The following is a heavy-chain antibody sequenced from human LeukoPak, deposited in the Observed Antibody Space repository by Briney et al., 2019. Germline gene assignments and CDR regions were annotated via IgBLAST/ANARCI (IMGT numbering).Heavy chain of an antibody. Sequence: WASVKVSCKASGYTFTGYYMHWVRQAPGQGLEWMGWINPNSGGTYYAQKFQGRVTMTRDTSISTAYMELSRLRSDDTAVYYCARGPSDYCSGGSCYSGYYYYYMDVWGKGTTVTVSS. CDR1: GYTFTGYY. V-gene: IGHV1-2*02. D-gene: IGHD2-15*01. CDR3: ARGPSDYCSGGSCYSGYYYYYMDV. J-gene: IGHJ6*03. CDR2: INPNSGGT.